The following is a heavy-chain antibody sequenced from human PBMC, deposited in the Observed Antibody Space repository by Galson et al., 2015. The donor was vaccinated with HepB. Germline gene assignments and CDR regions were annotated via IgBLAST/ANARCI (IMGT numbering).Heavy chain of an antibody. V-gene: IGHV3-15*01. D-gene: IGHD3-3*01. CDR2: IKSKTDGGTT. CDR3: TTGGVWSSYDYFDY. CDR1: GFTFSNAW. Sequence: SLRLSCAASGFTFSNAWMSWVRQAPGKGLEWVGRIKSKTDGGTTDYAAPVKGRFTISRDDSKNTLYQQMNSLKTEDTAVYYCTTGGVWSSYDYFDYWGQGTLVTVSS. J-gene: IGHJ4*02.